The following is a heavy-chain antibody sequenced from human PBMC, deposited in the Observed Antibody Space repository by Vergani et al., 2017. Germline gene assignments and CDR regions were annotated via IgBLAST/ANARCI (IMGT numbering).Heavy chain of an antibody. CDR1: GGSISSGGYY. V-gene: IGHV4-61*08. J-gene: IGHJ4*02. D-gene: IGHD6-13*01. CDR2: IYYSGST. Sequence: QVQLQESGPGLVKPSQTLSLTCTISGGSISSGGYYWSWIRQPPGKGLEWIGYIYYSGSTNYNPSLKSRVTISVDTSKNQFSLKLSSVTAADTAVYHCARAAAGTPFDYWGQGTLVTVSS. CDR3: ARAAAGTPFDY.